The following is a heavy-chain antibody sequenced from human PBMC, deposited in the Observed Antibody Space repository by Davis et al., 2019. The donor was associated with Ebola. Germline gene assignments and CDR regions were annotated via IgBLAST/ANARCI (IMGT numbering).Heavy chain of an antibody. CDR3: ARVRYYDLNWFDP. Sequence: GESLKISCVVSGFTFSDHYMSWIRQAPGKGLEWVSHISITGSAIYYADSVKGRFTISRDNAKNSLYLQMNSLRAEDTAVYYCARVRYYDLNWFDPWGQGTLVTVSS. CDR1: GFTFSDHY. D-gene: IGHD3-3*01. V-gene: IGHV3-11*01. J-gene: IGHJ5*02. CDR2: ISITGSAI.